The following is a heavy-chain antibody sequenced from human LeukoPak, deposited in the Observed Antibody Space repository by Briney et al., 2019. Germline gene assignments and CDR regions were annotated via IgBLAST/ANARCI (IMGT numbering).Heavy chain of an antibody. V-gene: IGHV4-59*12. J-gene: IGHJ4*02. CDR1: GGSISSYY. CDR3: ARSVATINYFDY. D-gene: IGHD5-12*01. Sequence: SETLSLTCTVSGGSISSYYWSWIRQPPGKGLEWIGYIYHSGSTYYNPSLKSRVTISVDRSKNQFSLKLSSVTAADTAVYYCARSVATINYFDYWGQGTLVTVSS. CDR2: IYHSGST.